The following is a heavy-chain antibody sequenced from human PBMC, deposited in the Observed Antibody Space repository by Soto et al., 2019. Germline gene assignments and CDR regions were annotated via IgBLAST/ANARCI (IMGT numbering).Heavy chain of an antibody. D-gene: IGHD3-3*01. CDR3: ATDLAPRVLDPYQGYYYGMDV. CDR2: FDPEDGET. CDR1: GYTLTELS. J-gene: IGHJ6*02. Sequence: ASVKVSCKVSGYTLTELSMHWVRQAPGKGLEWMGGFDPEDGETIYAQKFQGRVTMTEDTSTDTAYMELSSLRSEDTAVYYCATDLAPRVLDPYQGYYYGMDVWGQGTTGTVSS. V-gene: IGHV1-24*01.